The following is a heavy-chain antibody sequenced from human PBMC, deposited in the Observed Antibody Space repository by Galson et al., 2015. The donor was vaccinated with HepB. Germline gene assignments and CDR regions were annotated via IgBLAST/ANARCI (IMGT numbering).Heavy chain of an antibody. V-gene: IGHV3-48*04. Sequence: SLRLSCAASGFTFSSYSMNWVRQAPGKGLEWVSYISSSSSTIYYADSVKGRFTISRDNAKNSLYLQMNSLRAEDTAVYYCASGSYDLDDAFDIWGQGTMVTVSS. CDR1: GFTFSSYS. CDR3: ASGSYDLDDAFDI. D-gene: IGHD3-3*01. CDR2: ISSSSSTI. J-gene: IGHJ3*02.